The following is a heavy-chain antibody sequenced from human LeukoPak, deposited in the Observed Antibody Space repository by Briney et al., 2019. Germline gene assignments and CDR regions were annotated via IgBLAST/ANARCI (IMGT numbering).Heavy chain of an antibody. Sequence: PGGSLRFSCAASGFTVSSNYMSWVRQAPGKGLEWVSVIYSGGSTYYADSVKGRFTISRHNSKNTLYLQMNSLRAEDTAVYYCARNQQDFVGGYCYYGMDVWGQGTTVTVSS. J-gene: IGHJ6*02. D-gene: IGHD3-16*01. V-gene: IGHV3-53*04. CDR1: GFTVSSNY. CDR3: ARNQQDFVGGYCYYGMDV. CDR2: IYSGGST.